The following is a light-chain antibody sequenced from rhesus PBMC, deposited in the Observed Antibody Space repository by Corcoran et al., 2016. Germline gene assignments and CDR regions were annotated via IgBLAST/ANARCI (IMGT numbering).Light chain of an antibody. Sequence: DIQMTQSPSSLSASVGDKVTITCRASQGISSWFAWYQQKPGKAPKLLTFAASILQSGVPSRFSGSGSGTDYTLTISSLQPEYFATYYCQQWYNTPFTFGPGTKLDIK. CDR3: QQWYNTPFT. CDR2: AAS. CDR1: QGISSW. J-gene: IGKJ3*01. V-gene: IGKV1-18*01.